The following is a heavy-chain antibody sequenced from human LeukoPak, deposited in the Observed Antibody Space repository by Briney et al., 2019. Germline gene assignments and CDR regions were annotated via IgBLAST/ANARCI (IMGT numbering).Heavy chain of an antibody. Sequence: SETLSLTCTVSGGSIGSYYWSWIRQPPGKGLEWIGHIYYSGSTNYNPSLKSRVTMSVDTSRNQFSLNLSSVTAADTAVYHCARLRGSLGGSYQAYFYYGLDVWGQGTTVTVSS. J-gene: IGHJ6*02. CDR2: IYYSGST. CDR1: GGSIGSYY. CDR3: ARLRGSLGGSYQAYFYYGLDV. D-gene: IGHD1-26*01. V-gene: IGHV4-59*01.